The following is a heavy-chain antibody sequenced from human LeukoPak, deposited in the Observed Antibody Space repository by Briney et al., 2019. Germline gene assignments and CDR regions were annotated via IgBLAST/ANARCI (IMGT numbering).Heavy chain of an antibody. Sequence: GGSLRLSCAASGFSFSYSGMHWVRQAPGKGLEWVAAVWFAESSQSYPDSVKGRFTISRDNSKNTLYLQMNSLRAEDTAVYYCAKDFLQLWSIFDYWGQGTLVTVSS. CDR1: GFSFSYSG. V-gene: IGHV3-30*02. CDR3: AKDFLQLWSIFDY. CDR2: VWFAESSQ. D-gene: IGHD5-18*01. J-gene: IGHJ4*02.